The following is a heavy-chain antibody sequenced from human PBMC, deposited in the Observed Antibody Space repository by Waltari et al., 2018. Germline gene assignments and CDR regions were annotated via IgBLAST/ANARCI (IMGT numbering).Heavy chain of an antibody. CDR2: LSYDGSNK. D-gene: IGHD6-13*01. J-gene: IGHJ4*02. V-gene: IGHV3-30-3*01. Sequence: QVQLVESGGGVVQPGRSLRLSCAASGFTLRRYAMPWVRQAPGKGLEWVAVLSYDGSNKYYADSVKGRFTISRDNSKNTLYLQMNSLRAEDTAVYYCAREGAAAGTGYFDYWGQGTLVTVSS. CDR3: AREGAAAGTGYFDY. CDR1: GFTLRRYA.